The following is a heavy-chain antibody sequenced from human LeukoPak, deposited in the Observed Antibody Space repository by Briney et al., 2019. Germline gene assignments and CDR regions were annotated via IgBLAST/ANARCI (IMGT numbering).Heavy chain of an antibody. CDR1: GYTLTELF. V-gene: IGHV1-24*01. J-gene: IGHJ4*02. D-gene: IGHD3-10*01. CDR2: FEPEDGET. Sequence: GASVKGSCKVSGYTLTELFMHWVRQAPGKGLEWMGGFEPEDGETIYAQKFEGRVTMTEDTSTDTAYIGRRSVRSEDTGVYYCATEAQFLWFGELLYYIDYWGQGTLVTVSS. CDR3: ATEAQFLWFGELLYYIDY.